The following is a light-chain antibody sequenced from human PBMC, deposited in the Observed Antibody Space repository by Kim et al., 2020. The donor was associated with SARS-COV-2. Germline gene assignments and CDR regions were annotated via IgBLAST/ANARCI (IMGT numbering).Light chain of an antibody. J-gene: IGLJ3*02. V-gene: IGLV3-21*04. CDR1: NIGSKS. CDR2: YDT. Sequence: SYELTQPPSVSVAPGETASIICGGNNIGSKSVHWYQQKPGQAPVLVIFYDTDRPSGTPERFSGSKSGSTATLTISRVEAGDEADYYCQVWDSGSDHWVFGGVTKVTVL. CDR3: QVWDSGSDHWV.